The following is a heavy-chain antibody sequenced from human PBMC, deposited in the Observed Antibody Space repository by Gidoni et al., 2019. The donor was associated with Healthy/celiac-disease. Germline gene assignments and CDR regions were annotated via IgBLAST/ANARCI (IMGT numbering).Heavy chain of an antibody. CDR2: IWYDGSNK. D-gene: IGHD3-3*01. V-gene: IGHV3-33*01. CDR3: ARAVEWSV. CDR1: GFTFSNYG. J-gene: IGHJ6*02. Sequence: QVQLVESGGGVVQPGRSLRLSCAASGFTFSNYGMHWVRQAPCKGLEWVAVIWYDGSNKYYADSVKGRFTSSRDNSKNTLYLQMNSLRAEDTAVYYCARAVEWSVWGQGTTVTVSS.